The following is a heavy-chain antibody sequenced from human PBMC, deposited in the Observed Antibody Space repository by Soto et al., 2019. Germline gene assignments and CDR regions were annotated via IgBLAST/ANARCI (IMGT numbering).Heavy chain of an antibody. J-gene: IGHJ4*02. Sequence: SETLSLTCAVYGGSFSGYYWSWIRQPPGKGLEWIGEINHSGSTNYNPSLKSRVTISVDTSKNQFSLKLSSVTAADTAVYYCARVLILRMVVAANGRLGDHFDYWGQGTLVTVSS. CDR3: ARVLILRMVVAANGRLGDHFDY. CDR1: GGSFSGYY. D-gene: IGHD2-15*01. CDR2: INHSGST. V-gene: IGHV4-34*01.